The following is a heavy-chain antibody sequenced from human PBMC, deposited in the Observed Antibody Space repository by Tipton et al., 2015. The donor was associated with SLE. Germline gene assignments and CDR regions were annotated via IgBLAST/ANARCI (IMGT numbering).Heavy chain of an antibody. D-gene: IGHD4-23*01. CDR2: ISYSGST. J-gene: IGHJ2*01. CDR3: ARGGGNANWYFDL. CDR1: GGSIGSRPYY. Sequence: TLSLTCFVSGGSIGSRPYYWSWIRQPPGKGLEWIGHISYSGSTHYNSSLKSRVTMSLDASKNQFSLTVSSVTAADTAVYYCARGGGNANWYFDLWGRGTLVTVSS. V-gene: IGHV4-61*01.